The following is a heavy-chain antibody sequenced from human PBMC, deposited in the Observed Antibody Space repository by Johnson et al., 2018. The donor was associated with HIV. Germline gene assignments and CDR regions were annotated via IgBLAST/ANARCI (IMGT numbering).Heavy chain of an antibody. Sequence: QVQLVESGGGVVQPGRSLRLSCAASGFTFSSYAMHWVRQAPGKGLEWVAVISYDGSHKYYADSVKGRFTISRDNSKNTLYLQMNSLRAEDTAVYYCARDLDTAMVTCAFDIWGQGTMVTVSS. D-gene: IGHD5-18*01. V-gene: IGHV3-30-3*01. CDR2: ISYDGSHK. CDR1: GFTFSSYA. J-gene: IGHJ3*02. CDR3: ARDLDTAMVTCAFDI.